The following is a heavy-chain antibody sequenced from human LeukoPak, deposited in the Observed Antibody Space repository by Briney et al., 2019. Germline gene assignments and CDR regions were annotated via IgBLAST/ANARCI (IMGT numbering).Heavy chain of an antibody. CDR1: GFTFSSYW. CDR3: ARWRDSYGYGDY. Sequence: GGSLRLSWAAAGFTFSSYWMSWVRHAPGKGREWVGNIKQDGSEKYYVDSVKGRFTIARDNAKNSLYPQMNSLIAEDTAVYYCARWRDSYGYGDYWGQGTLVTVSS. V-gene: IGHV3-7*01. CDR2: IKQDGSEK. J-gene: IGHJ4*02. D-gene: IGHD5-18*01.